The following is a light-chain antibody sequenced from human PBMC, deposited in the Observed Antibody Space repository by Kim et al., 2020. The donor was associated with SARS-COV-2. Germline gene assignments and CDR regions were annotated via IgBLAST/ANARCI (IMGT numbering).Light chain of an antibody. Sequence: VCPGERTTLSCRASQSVSSNLAWYQQKPGQAPRLLIDGASTRATGIPARFSGSGSGTEFTLTISSLQSEDFAVYYCQQYNNWPLTFGGGTKVDIK. J-gene: IGKJ4*01. V-gene: IGKV3-15*01. CDR1: QSVSSN. CDR3: QQYNNWPLT. CDR2: GAS.